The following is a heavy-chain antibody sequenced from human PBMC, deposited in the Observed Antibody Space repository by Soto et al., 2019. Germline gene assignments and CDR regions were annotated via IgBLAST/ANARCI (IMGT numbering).Heavy chain of an antibody. Sequence: EVPLLESGGGLVQPGGSLRLSCAASGFTFSSYAMSWVRQAPGKGLEWVSTISSSGGSTYYADSVKGRFTSSRDNSNNTLYLQMNSLRDLDKVVYYCVIARWEGYGMDVRGKGTTVTVSS. V-gene: IGHV3-23*01. J-gene: IGHJ6*04. D-gene: IGHD1-26*01. CDR1: GFTFSSYA. CDR3: VIARWEGYGMDV. CDR2: ISSSGGST.